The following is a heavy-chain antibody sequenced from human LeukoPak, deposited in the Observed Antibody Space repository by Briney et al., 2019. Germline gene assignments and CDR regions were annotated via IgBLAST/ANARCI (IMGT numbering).Heavy chain of an antibody. D-gene: IGHD1-26*01. CDR1: GYTLTELS. Sequence: ATVKVSCKVSGYTLTELSMHWVRQAPGKGLEWMGGFDPEDGETIYAQKFQGRVTMTEDTSTDTAYMELGSLRSEDTAVYYCATEPLGIVGAYDAFDIWGQGTMVTVSS. CDR2: FDPEDGET. J-gene: IGHJ3*02. V-gene: IGHV1-24*01. CDR3: ATEPLGIVGAYDAFDI.